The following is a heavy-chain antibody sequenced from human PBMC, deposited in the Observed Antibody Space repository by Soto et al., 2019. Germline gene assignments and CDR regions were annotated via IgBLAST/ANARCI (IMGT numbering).Heavy chain of an antibody. CDR3: AKKVNSGSGSQYLDY. J-gene: IGHJ4*02. CDR2: FRGSGDDGTT. V-gene: IGHV3-23*01. D-gene: IGHD3-10*01. Sequence: XGSLRLSWPASGFTFSSYSMSWVRQAPGKGLEWVSGFRGSGDDGTTYYADSVEGRFTISRDNSKNMLFLQLNRLRAEDTAIYYCAKKVNSGSGSQYLDYWGQGTLVTVSS. CDR1: GFTFSSYS.